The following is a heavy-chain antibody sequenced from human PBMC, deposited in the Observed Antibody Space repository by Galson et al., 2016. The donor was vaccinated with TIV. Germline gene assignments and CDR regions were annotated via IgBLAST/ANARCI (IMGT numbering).Heavy chain of an antibody. D-gene: IGHD1-26*01. J-gene: IGHJ6*02. Sequence: SVKVSCKASGGTFSRSAISWVRQAPGQGLEWVGGIIPLLSSPSYGQKFQGRLTITADESMTTSYMELTSLTSDEAAMYYCPRGPGPASIVGIYYNMDVWGQGTTVIVSS. V-gene: IGHV1-69*13. CDR3: PRGPGPASIVGIYYNMDV. CDR1: GGTFSRSA. CDR2: IIPLLSSP.